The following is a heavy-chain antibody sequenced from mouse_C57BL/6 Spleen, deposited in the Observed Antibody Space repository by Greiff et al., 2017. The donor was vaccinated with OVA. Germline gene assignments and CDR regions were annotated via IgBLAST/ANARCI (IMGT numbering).Heavy chain of an antibody. CDR2: ISYDGSN. V-gene: IGHV3-6*01. Sequence: EVKLQESGPGLVKPSQSLSLTCSVTGYSITSGYYWNWIRQFPGNKLEWMGYISYDGSNNYNPSLKNRISITRDTSKNQFFLKLNSVTTEDTATYYCAREKDYGFAYWGQGTLVTVSA. D-gene: IGHD2-4*01. J-gene: IGHJ3*01. CDR3: AREKDYGFAY. CDR1: GYSITSGYY.